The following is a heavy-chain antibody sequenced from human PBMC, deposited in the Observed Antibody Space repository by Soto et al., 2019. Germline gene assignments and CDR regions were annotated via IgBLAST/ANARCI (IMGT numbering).Heavy chain of an antibody. Sequence: QVQLVQSGSEVKKPGSSVRVSCQGSGATFHTYAVSWVRHAPGQALDWMGGIIPLLGTVYIAQKFQGRITLFPDTSMTTVDIDLRRLTSEDPSLYYCASADCSSQSCSIRGHDDYYGMDVWGQGTSVTVS. CDR3: ASADCSSQSCSIRGHDDYYGMDV. V-gene: IGHV1-69*06. CDR1: GATFHTYA. CDR2: IIPLLGTV. D-gene: IGHD2-2*01. J-gene: IGHJ6*02.